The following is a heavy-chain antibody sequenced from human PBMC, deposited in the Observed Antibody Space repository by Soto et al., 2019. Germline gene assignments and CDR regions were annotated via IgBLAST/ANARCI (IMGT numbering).Heavy chain of an antibody. D-gene: IGHD5-18*01. J-gene: IGHJ4*02. CDR1: GGSISNYY. V-gene: IGHV4-59*01. CDR3: ARDHPHSYGVYYFDY. CDR2: IYSSGST. Sequence: SXTLSLTCTVSGGSISNYYWNWIRQSPVKGLEWIGYIYSSGSTHYNPSLQNRVTISIDTSKNQVSLKMNSVTAADTAVYYCARDHPHSYGVYYFDYWGQGTPVTVSS.